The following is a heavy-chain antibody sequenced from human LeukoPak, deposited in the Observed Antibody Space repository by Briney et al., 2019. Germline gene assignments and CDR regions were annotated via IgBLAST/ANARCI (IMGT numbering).Heavy chain of an antibody. CDR2: ISSIGTGI. V-gene: IGHV3-48*03. J-gene: IGHJ4*02. CDR3: ARRNYYDSSGYFHYYLDY. Sequence: GGSLRLSCAASGFTFSSYEMNWVRQAPGKGLEWVSYISSIGTGINYADSVKGRFTISRDNAKNSLYLQMNSLRAEDTAVYYCARRNYYDSSGYFHYYLDYWGQGTLVTVSS. CDR1: GFTFSSYE. D-gene: IGHD3-22*01.